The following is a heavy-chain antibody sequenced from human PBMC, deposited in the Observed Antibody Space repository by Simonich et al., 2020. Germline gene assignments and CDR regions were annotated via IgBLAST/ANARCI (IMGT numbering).Heavy chain of an antibody. Sequence: GGGLVQPGGSLRLSCAASGFTFSSYAMSWVRKAPGKGLEWVSAISGSGGSTYYADSVKGRFTISRDNSKNTVYLQMNSLRAEDTAVYYCAKDLGERITMIVVVIDAFDIWGQGTMVTVSS. V-gene: IGHV3-23*01. CDR1: GFTFSSYA. CDR2: ISGSGGST. CDR3: AKDLGERITMIVVVIDAFDI. J-gene: IGHJ3*02. D-gene: IGHD3-22*01.